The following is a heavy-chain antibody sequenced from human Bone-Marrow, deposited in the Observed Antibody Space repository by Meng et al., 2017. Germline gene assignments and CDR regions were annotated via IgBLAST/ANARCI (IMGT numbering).Heavy chain of an antibody. Sequence: QLPPPEAAPGLVKPSETLSLVCSVSGGSIRSRGYYWGWIRQPPGKGLEWIGTIYYSGSTYYNPSLNSRVTISVDTSKNQFSLKLNSVTAADTALYYCATSNALPALNWFDPWGRGTLVTVSS. V-gene: IGHV4-39*07. CDR2: IYYSGST. D-gene: IGHD1-1*01. CDR1: GGSIRSRGYY. CDR3: ATSNALPALNWFDP. J-gene: IGHJ5*02.